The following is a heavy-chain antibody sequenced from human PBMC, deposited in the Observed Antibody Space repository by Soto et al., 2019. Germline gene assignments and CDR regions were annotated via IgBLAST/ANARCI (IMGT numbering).Heavy chain of an antibody. V-gene: IGHV5-51*01. CDR2: IYPGDSNT. J-gene: IGHJ5*02. CDR1: GYNFSSYW. Sequence: RGESLKISCKGSGYNFSSYWIGWVRQMPGKGLEWMGIIYPGDSNTRYSPSFQGQVTISADKSISTAYLQWSSLKASDTAMYYCARQRRIAVAGTAWFDPWGQGTLVTVSS. CDR3: ARQRRIAVAGTAWFDP. D-gene: IGHD6-19*01.